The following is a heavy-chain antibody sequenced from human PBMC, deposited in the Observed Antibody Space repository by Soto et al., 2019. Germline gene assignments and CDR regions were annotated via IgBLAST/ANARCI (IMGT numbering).Heavy chain of an antibody. J-gene: IGHJ5*02. CDR2: IIPIFGTA. CDR1: GGTFSSYA. Sequence: ASVKVSCKASGGTFSSYAISWVRQAPGQGLEWMGGIIPIFGTANYAQKFQGRVTITADESTSTAYMELSSLRSEDTAVYYCARAGLDIVVVPAARSWFDPWGQGTLVTVYS. V-gene: IGHV1-69*13. CDR3: ARAGLDIVVVPAARSWFDP. D-gene: IGHD2-2*01.